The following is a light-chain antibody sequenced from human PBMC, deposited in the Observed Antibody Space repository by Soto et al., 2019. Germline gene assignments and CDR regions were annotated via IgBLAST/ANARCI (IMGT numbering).Light chain of an antibody. CDR2: GAS. CDR3: QQRTNWLT. J-gene: IGKJ4*01. CDR1: QSVSSNY. V-gene: IGKV3D-20*02. Sequence: EIVLTQSPGTLSLSPGERATLSCRASQSVSSNYLAWHQQKRGQAPRLLIYGASSRATGIPDRFSGSGSGTDFTLTISSLEPEDFAIYYCQQRTNWLTFGGGTKVDIK.